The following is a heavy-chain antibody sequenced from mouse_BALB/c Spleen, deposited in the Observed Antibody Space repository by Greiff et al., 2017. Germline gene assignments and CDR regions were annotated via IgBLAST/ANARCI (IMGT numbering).Heavy chain of an antibody. D-gene: IGHD4-1*01. CDR1: GFSLTSYG. Sequence: QVQLQQSGPGLVQPSQCLSITCKVSGFSLTSYGVHWVRQSPGKGLEWLGVIWSGGSTDYNAAFISRLSISKDNSKSQVFFKMNSLQADDAAIYYCARTWDWYFDVWGAGTTVTVSS. V-gene: IGHV2-4-1*01. J-gene: IGHJ1*01. CDR2: IWSGGST. CDR3: ARTWDWYFDV.